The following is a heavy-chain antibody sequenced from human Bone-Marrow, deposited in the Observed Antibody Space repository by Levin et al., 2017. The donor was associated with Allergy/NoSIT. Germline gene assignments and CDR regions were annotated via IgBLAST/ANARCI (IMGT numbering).Heavy chain of an antibody. CDR3: ASSVQYCSGGSCYRRSDAFDI. CDR2: INHSGST. Sequence: SETLSLTCAVYGGSFSGYYWSWIRQPPGKGLEWIGEINHSGSTNYNPSLKSRVTISVDTSKNQFSLKLSSVTAADTAVYYCASSVQYCSGGSCYRRSDAFDIWGQGTMVTVSS. V-gene: IGHV4-34*01. CDR1: GGSFSGYY. D-gene: IGHD2-15*01. J-gene: IGHJ3*02.